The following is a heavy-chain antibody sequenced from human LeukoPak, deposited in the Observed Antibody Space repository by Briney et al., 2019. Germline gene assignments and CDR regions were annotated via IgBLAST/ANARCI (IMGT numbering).Heavy chain of an antibody. D-gene: IGHD4-17*01. Sequence: GGSLRLSCAASGFTFSSYSMNWVRQAPGKGLEWVSSISSSSSYIYYADSVKGRFTISRGNAKNSLYLQMNSLRAEDTAVYYCARGVTYGDSGDYWGQGTLVTVSS. CDR1: GFTFSSYS. J-gene: IGHJ4*02. CDR2: ISSSSSYI. V-gene: IGHV3-21*01. CDR3: ARGVTYGDSGDY.